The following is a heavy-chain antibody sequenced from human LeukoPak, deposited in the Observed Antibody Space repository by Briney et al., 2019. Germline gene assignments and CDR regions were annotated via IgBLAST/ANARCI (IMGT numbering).Heavy chain of an antibody. V-gene: IGHV3-7*01. D-gene: IGHD2-2*01. CDR3: ASASPAGDY. J-gene: IGHJ4*02. CDR2: IKQDGSEK. Sequence: GGSLRLSCAASGFTFSRFWMSWVRQAPGKGLEWVANIKQDGSEKYYVDSVRGRFTISRDNAKNSLHLQMNSLRAEDTAMYYCASASPAGDYWGQGTLVTVSS. CDR1: GFTFSRFW.